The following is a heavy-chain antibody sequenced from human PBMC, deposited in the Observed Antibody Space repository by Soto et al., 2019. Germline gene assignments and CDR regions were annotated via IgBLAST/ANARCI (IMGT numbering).Heavy chain of an antibody. J-gene: IGHJ4*02. CDR3: ARGTGQYYDILTGYYSRLDSNIGFDY. CDR2: INHSGST. D-gene: IGHD3-9*01. V-gene: IGHV4-34*01. CDR1: GGSFSGYY. Sequence: SETLSLTCAVYGGSFSGYYWSWIRQPPGKGLEWIGEINHSGSTNYNPSLKSRVTISVDTSKNQFSLKLSSVTAADTAVYYCARGTGQYYDILTGYYSRLDSNIGFDYWGQGTVVTVSS.